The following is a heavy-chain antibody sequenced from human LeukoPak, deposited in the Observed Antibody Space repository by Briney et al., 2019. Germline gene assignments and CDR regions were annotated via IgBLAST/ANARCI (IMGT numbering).Heavy chain of an antibody. Sequence: PSETLSLTCTVSGGSISSSSYYWGWIRQPPGKGLEWIGSIYYSGGTYYNPSLKSRVTISVDTSKNQFSLKLSSVTAADTAVYYCAAPSGEGATGYWGQGTLVTVSS. CDR2: IYYSGGT. J-gene: IGHJ4*02. CDR3: AAPSGEGATGY. V-gene: IGHV4-39*01. D-gene: IGHD1-26*01. CDR1: GGSISSSSYY.